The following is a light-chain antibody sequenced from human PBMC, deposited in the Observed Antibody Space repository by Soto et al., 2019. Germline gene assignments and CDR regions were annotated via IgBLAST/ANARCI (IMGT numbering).Light chain of an antibody. V-gene: IGKV3-11*01. CDR1: QSVSSY. CDR3: QQRSNWLTWT. J-gene: IGKJ1*01. CDR2: DAS. Sequence: EIVLTQSPATLSLSPGERATLSCRASQSVSSYLAWYQQKPGQAPRLLIYDASNRATGIPARFSGSGSGTDFTLTISSLEPEDFAVYYCQQRSNWLTWTFGQGTKGEIK.